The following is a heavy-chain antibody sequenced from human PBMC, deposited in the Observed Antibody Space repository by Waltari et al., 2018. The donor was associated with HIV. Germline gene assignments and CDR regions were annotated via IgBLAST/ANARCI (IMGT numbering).Heavy chain of an antibody. J-gene: IGHJ4*02. V-gene: IGHV1-2*02. CDR2: MTPSNGAT. Sequence: QAHLVQSGADVQKPGASVRVSCKASGYTFTDYYIHWVRQAPGQGLEWMGWMTPSNGATNSAQKFQGRLTMTRETSITTAYMELSSLTSDDTAVYWCAAMRAYFHTSGSDTLDYWGQGTLVTVSS. CDR3: AAMRAYFHTSGSDTLDY. D-gene: IGHD3-10*01. CDR1: GYTFTDYY.